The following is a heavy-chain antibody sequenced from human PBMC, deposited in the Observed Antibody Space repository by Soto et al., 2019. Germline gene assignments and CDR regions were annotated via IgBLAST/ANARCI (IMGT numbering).Heavy chain of an antibody. CDR1: GFTVNSNY. CDR3: ACHVAGRQKNAFDV. Sequence: GGSMRLSCAASGFTVNSNYISWVRPAQGKGLEWISVIHTSGTTYYRDSVKGRFTILREDSKNMVDLQMNCLTVEDTAFYYFACHVAGRQKNAFDVWGQGTMFTVSS. D-gene: IGHD2-21*01. V-gene: IGHV3-53*01. J-gene: IGHJ3*01. CDR2: IHTSGTT.